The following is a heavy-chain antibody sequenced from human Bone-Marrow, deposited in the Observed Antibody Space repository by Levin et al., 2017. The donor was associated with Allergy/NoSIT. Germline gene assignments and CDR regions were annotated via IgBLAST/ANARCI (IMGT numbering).Heavy chain of an antibody. V-gene: IGHV3-30*18. CDR1: GFTFSSYG. CDR3: AKEEGAAAGEDYYYYYGMDV. D-gene: IGHD6-13*01. J-gene: IGHJ6*02. CDR2: ISYDGSNK. Sequence: GGSLRLSCAASGFTFSSYGMHWVRQAPGKGLEWVAVISYDGSNKYYADSVKGRFTISRDNSKNTLYLQMNSLRAEDTAVYYCAKEEGAAAGEDYYYYYGMDVWGQGTTVTVSS.